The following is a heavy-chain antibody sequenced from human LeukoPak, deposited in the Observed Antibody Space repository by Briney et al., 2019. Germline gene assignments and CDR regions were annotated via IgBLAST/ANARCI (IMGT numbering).Heavy chain of an antibody. J-gene: IGHJ4*02. CDR1: GFTFSSYS. D-gene: IGHD2-15*01. V-gene: IGHV3-21*01. CDR2: ISSSSSYI. Sequence: GGSLRLSCAASGFTFSSYSMNWVRQAPGKGLEWVSSISSSSSYIYYADSVKGRFTISRDNAKNSLYLQMNSLRAEDTAVYYCARDDCSGGSCYTDYWGQGTLVTVS. CDR3: ARDDCSGGSCYTDY.